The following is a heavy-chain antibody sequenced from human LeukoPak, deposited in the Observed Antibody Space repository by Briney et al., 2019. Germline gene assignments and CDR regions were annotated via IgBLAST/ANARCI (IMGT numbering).Heavy chain of an antibody. D-gene: IGHD2-8*01. Sequence: GGPLRLSCTASGFTFGDYAMSWFRQAPGKGQEWVGFIRSKTYGGTTEYAVSVKGRFTISRDDSKSIAYLQMDSLNTEDTAVYYCTKVYCTNGVCFDYWGQGALVTVSS. CDR3: TKVYCTNGVCFDY. CDR2: IRSKTYGGTT. CDR1: GFTFGDYA. V-gene: IGHV3-49*03. J-gene: IGHJ4*02.